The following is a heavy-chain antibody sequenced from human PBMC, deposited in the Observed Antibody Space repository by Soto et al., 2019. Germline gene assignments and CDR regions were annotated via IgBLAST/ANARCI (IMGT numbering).Heavy chain of an antibody. V-gene: IGHV3-33*01. Sequence: RLSCAASGFTFSKYGMHWVRQAPGKGLEWVALIWNDGIRKVYVDSVKGRFTISRDNSKNTLDLQMNNLRDEDTAVYYCARDDDNDANALDYWGQGTLVTVYS. J-gene: IGHJ4*02. CDR1: GFTFSKYG. CDR2: IWNDGIRK. CDR3: ARDDDNDANALDY.